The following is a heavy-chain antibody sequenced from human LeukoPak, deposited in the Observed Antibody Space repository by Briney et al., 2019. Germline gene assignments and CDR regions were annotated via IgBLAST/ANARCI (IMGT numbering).Heavy chain of an antibody. V-gene: IGHV3-23*01. J-gene: IGHJ4*02. CDR1: GFTFSSYA. Sequence: GGSLRLSCAASGFTFSSYAMSWVRQAPGKGLEWVSAISGSGGSTYYADSVKGRFTISRDNSKNTLYLQMNSLRAEDTAVYYCAKWKVLLWFGEYYFDYWGQGTLVTVSS. CDR3: AKWKVLLWFGEYYFDY. CDR2: ISGSGGST. D-gene: IGHD3-10*01.